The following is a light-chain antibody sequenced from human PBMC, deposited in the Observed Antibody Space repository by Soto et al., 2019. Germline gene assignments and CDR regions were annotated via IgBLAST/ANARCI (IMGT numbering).Light chain of an antibody. CDR1: SSDVGGYNS. CDR3: SSYAGSKNSG. Sequence: QSALTQPPSASGSPGQSVTISCTGNSSDVGGYNSVSWYQQHPGKAPKLVIYEVSKRPSGVPDRFSASKSDNAASLTVSGLQAEDEAEYYCSSYAGSKNSGFGGGTKLTVL. V-gene: IGLV2-8*01. CDR2: EVS. J-gene: IGLJ2*01.